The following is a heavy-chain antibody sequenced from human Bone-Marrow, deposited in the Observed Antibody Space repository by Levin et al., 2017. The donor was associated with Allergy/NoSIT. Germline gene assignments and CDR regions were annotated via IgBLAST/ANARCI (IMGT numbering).Heavy chain of an antibody. J-gene: IGHJ6*02. CDR1: GGSISSYY. CDR2: IYYSGST. Sequence: PSETLSLTCTVSGGSISSYYWSWIRQPPGKGLEWIGYIYYSGSTNYNPSLKSRVTISVDTSKNQFSLKLSSVAAADTAVYYCARAGYYYDSSGYYYGMDVWGQGTTVTVSS. D-gene: IGHD3-22*01. V-gene: IGHV4-59*01. CDR3: ARAGYYYDSSGYYYGMDV.